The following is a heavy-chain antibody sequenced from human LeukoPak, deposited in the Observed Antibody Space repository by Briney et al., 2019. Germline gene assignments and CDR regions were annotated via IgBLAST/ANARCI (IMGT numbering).Heavy chain of an antibody. D-gene: IGHD6-19*01. Sequence: PSETLSLTCSVSGGSMNSYYWSWIRQPPGKGLEWIGYIYYDGTTYYKPSLKSRVTISLHTSRKQFSLKLSSVTAADTAVYFCTGSSGWFYFDFWAHGTLVTVSS. CDR3: TGSSGWFYFDF. CDR2: IYYDGTT. J-gene: IGHJ4*01. V-gene: IGHV4-59*01. CDR1: GGSMNSYY.